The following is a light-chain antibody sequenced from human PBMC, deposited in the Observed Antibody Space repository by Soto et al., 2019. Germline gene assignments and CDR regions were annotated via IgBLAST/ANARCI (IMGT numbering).Light chain of an antibody. CDR1: SSDVGSYNF. Sequence: QSALTQPASVSGSPGQSITISCTGTSSDVGSYNFVSWFQQHPGKVPKLIIYEGTERPSGVSNRFSASKSGNTASLTISGLQPEDEADYYCCSYTSSSTPYVFGTGTKLTVL. CDR2: EGT. CDR3: CSYTSSSTPYV. J-gene: IGLJ1*01. V-gene: IGLV2-14*02.